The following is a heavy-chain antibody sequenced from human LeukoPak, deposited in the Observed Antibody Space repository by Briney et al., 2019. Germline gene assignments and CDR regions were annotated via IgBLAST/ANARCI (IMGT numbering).Heavy chain of an antibody. D-gene: IGHD3-3*01. V-gene: IGHV3-30*02. Sequence: GGSLRLSCAPSGFTFSSYGMHWLRQAPGKGLEGVAFIRYEGSNKNYGDSVKGRFTISRDNSKNTLYLQMNSLRAEDTAVYYCAKGHTLYCDFWSGYPSSEYYFAWWGQGTLVTVSS. CDR3: AKGHTLYCDFWSGYPSSEYYFAW. CDR2: IRYEGSNK. CDR1: GFTFSSYG. J-gene: IGHJ4*02.